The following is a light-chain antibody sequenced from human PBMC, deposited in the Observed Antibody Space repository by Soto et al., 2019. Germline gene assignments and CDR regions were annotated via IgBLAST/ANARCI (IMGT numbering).Light chain of an antibody. CDR1: TSNIGSNT. CDR2: NTN. CDR3: AAWDDSLNGYWV. Sequence: QSALTQPPSASGTPGQRVTISCSGSTSNIGSNTINWYQQLPVTAPRLLIYNTNQRPSGFPDRFAGSKSGTSASLAISGLQSEDEADYYCAAWDDSLNGYWVFGGGTKLTVL. J-gene: IGLJ3*02. V-gene: IGLV1-44*01.